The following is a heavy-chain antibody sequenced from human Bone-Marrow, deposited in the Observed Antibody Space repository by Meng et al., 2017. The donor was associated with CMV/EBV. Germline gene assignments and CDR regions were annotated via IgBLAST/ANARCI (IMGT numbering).Heavy chain of an antibody. D-gene: IGHD2-2*01. CDR1: GGGFSNYI. CDR3: ATSAVVVAAAVYYNGMDV. Sequence: SVKVSCKASGGGFSNYIISWVRQAPGQGLEWMGGITPIFGTPNYAQKFQGRVTITTDESTSTAYLELSSLRSEDTAVYYCATSAVVVAAAVYYNGMDVWGQGTTVTVSS. V-gene: IGHV1-69*05. J-gene: IGHJ6*02. CDR2: ITPIFGTP.